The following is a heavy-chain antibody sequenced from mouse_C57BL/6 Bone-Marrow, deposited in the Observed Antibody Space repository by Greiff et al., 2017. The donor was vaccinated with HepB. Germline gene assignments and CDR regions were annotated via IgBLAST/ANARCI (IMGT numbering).Heavy chain of an antibody. CDR2: IDPSDSYT. D-gene: IGHD1-1*01. J-gene: IGHJ3*01. CDR1: GYTFTSYW. CDR3: AREKIYYYGSSPAWFAY. V-gene: IGHV1-59*01. Sequence: VQLQQPGAELVRPGTSVKLSCKASGYTFTSYWMHWVKQRPGQGLEWIGVIDPSDSYTNYNQKFKGKATLTVDTSSSTAYMQLSSLTSEDSAVYYCAREKIYYYGSSPAWFAYWGQGTLVTVSA.